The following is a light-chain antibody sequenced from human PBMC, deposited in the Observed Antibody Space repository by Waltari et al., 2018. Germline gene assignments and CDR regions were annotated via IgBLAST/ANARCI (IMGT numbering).Light chain of an antibody. J-gene: IGKJ4*01. CDR3: QQYNSYPPT. CDR2: EAS. V-gene: IGKV1-5*03. Sequence: DIQMAQSPSTLSASVGDRVTITCRASQSISNWLAWYQQKPGKAPKVLIYEASNLKSGVPSRFSGSGSGTEFTLTITNLQPDDFGIYYCQQYNSYPPTFGGGTKVEIK. CDR1: QSISNW.